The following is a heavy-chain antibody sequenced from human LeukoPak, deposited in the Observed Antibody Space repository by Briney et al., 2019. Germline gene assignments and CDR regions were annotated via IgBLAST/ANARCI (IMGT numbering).Heavy chain of an antibody. CDR3: AMERRDTAMVVEGY. CDR2: IYHSGST. D-gene: IGHD5-18*01. J-gene: IGHJ4*02. V-gene: IGHV4-4*02. CDR1: GFTFRTYSI. Sequence: PGRSLRLSCAASGFTFRTYSIHWVRQPPGKGLEWIGEIYHSGSTNYNPSLKSRVTISVDKSKNQFSLKLSSVTAADTAVYYCAMERRDTAMVVEGYWGQGTLVTVSS.